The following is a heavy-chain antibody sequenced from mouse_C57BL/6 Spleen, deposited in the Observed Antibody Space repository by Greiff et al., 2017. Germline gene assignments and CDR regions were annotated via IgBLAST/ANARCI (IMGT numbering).Heavy chain of an antibody. Sequence: VQLQQSGAELVRPGASVKMSCKASGYTFTSYTMHWVKQRPGQGLEWIGYINPSNGYTKYNQKFKAKATLSADKSSSTAYMQLSSLTSEDSAVYYCARRDYCSYWGQGTTVTVSS. V-gene: IGHV1-4*01. D-gene: IGHD2-1*01. CDR2: INPSNGYT. CDR1: GYTFTSYT. J-gene: IGHJ2*01. CDR3: ARRDYCSY.